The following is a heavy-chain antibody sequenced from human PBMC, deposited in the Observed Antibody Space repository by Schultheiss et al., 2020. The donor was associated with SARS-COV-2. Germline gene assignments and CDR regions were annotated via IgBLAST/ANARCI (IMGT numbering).Heavy chain of an antibody. CDR1: GFTFSSYE. J-gene: IGHJ3*02. D-gene: IGHD3-22*01. Sequence: GVSLRLSCAASGFTFSSYEMNWVRQAPGKGLEWVSYISSSGSTIYYADSVKGRFTISRDNAKNSLYLQMNSLRAEDTAVYYCARELFLAMIVEDDAFDIWGQGTMVTVSS. V-gene: IGHV3-48*03. CDR2: ISSSGSTI. CDR3: ARELFLAMIVEDDAFDI.